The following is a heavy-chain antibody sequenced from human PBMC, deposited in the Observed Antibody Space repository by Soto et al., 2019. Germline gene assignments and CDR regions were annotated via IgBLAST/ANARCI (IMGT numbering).Heavy chain of an antibody. D-gene: IGHD2-2*02. CDR1: GGSFSGYY. CDR3: ARGHDRITLVPAAIQHDY. J-gene: IGHJ4*02. Sequence: PSETLSLTCSVYGGSFSGYYWSWIRQPPGKGLEWIGEINHSGSTNYNPSLKSRVTISVDTSKNQFSLKLSSVTAADTAVYYCARGHDRITLVPAAIQHDYWGQGTLVTVSS. V-gene: IGHV4-34*01. CDR2: INHSGST.